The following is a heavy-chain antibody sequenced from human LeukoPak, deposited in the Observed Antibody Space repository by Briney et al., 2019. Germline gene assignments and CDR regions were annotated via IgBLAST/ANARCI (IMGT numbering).Heavy chain of an antibody. D-gene: IGHD1-7*01. CDR2: NYSGGST. CDR3: ARVFEYATGTTNYYYYMDV. Sequence: PGGSLRLSCAASGYTVGNNHMNWVRQAPGKGLEWVSDNYSGGSTYYADSVKGRFTISSDNSKNTLYLQMNSLRAEDTAVYYCARVFEYATGTTNYYYYMDVWGKGTTVTVSS. V-gene: IGHV3-53*01. J-gene: IGHJ6*03. CDR1: GYTVGNNH.